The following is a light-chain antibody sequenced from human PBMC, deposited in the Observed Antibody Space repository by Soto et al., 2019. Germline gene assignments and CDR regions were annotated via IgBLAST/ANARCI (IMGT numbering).Light chain of an antibody. CDR2: LNSDGSH. J-gene: IGLJ2*01. Sequence: QPVLTQSPSASASLGAAVKLTCTLSSGHSSYAIAWHQQQPEKRPRYLMKLNSDGSHGKGDGIPDRFSGSSSGAERYLTISSLQSEDEADYYCQTWGTGIQDVVFGGGTKLTVL. CDR1: SGHSSYA. V-gene: IGLV4-69*01. CDR3: QTWGTGIQDVV.